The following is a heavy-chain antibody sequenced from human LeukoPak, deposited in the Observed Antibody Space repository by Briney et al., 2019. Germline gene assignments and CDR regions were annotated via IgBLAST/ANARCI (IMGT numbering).Heavy chain of an antibody. CDR3: ARVGDSSPDAFDI. CDR1: GGTFSNYA. J-gene: IGHJ3*02. CDR2: INPSGGST. V-gene: IGHV1-46*01. D-gene: IGHD3-22*01. Sequence: ASVKVSCKASGGTFSNYAISWVRQAPGQGLEWMGIINPSGGSTSYAQKFQGRVTMTRDTSTSTVYMELSSLRSEDTAVYYCARVGDSSPDAFDIWGQGTMVTVSS.